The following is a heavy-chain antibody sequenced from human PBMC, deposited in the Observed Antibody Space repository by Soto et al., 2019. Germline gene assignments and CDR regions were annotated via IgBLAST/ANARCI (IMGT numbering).Heavy chain of an antibody. J-gene: IGHJ4*02. CDR1: GFTFNSYA. CDR2: ISGTGYNT. D-gene: IGHD6-13*01. V-gene: IGHV3-23*01. CDR3: AKAGFSSSWSPTYFDY. Sequence: EVQLLESGGGLVQPGGSLRLSCAASGFTFNSYAMNWVRLAPGKGLEWVSAISGTGYNTYYADSVKGRFTISRDNTKNTLYLQMNSLRAEDTAVYYCAKAGFSSSWSPTYFDYWGQGTLVTVSS.